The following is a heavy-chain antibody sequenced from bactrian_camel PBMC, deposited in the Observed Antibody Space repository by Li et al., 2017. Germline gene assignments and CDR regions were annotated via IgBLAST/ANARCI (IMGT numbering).Heavy chain of an antibody. Sequence: HVQLVESGGGSAQAGGSLRLSCTVSKYDFSGICVGWFRQVPGQEREGVAGIESDGSTSYADSVKGRFTISQDNSKNTLYLHMNSLKPEDTGMYYCAADRPLGDGYCYPLPYTPTEEHEYNYWGQGTQVTVS. D-gene: IGHD2*01. CDR3: AADRPLGDGYCYPLPYTPTEEHEYNY. V-gene: IGHV3S53*01. J-gene: IGHJ4*01. CDR2: IESDGST. CDR1: KYDFSGIC.